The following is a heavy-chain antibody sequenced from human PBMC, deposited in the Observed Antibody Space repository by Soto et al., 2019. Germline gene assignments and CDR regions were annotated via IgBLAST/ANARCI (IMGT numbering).Heavy chain of an antibody. D-gene: IGHD6-19*01. CDR2: FDPEDGET. Sequence: ASVKVSYKLSGYTLTELSMHWVRQAPGKALEWMGGFDPEDGETIYAQKFQGRVTMTEDTSTDTAYMELSSLRSEDTAVYYCATELAGYSSGWFGAFDIWGQGTMVTVSS. CDR3: ATELAGYSSGWFGAFDI. V-gene: IGHV1-24*01. CDR1: GYTLTELS. J-gene: IGHJ3*02.